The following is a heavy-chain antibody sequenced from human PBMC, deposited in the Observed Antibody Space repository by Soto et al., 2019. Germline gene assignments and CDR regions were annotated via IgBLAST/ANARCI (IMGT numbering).Heavy chain of an antibody. D-gene: IGHD1-26*01. Sequence: QVQLVESGGGVVQPGRSLRLSCAASGFTFSTYGMHWVRQAPGKRLEWVAVIWYDGSNKYYADPVKGRFTISRDNSKNTLYLQMNSWRAEDTAVYYCARAVGPYDYWGQGTLVTVSS. V-gene: IGHV3-33*01. CDR1: GFTFSTYG. J-gene: IGHJ4*02. CDR2: IWYDGSNK. CDR3: ARAVGPYDY.